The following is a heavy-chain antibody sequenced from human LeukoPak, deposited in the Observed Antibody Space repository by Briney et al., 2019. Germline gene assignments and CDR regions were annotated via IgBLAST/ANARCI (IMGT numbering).Heavy chain of an antibody. J-gene: IGHJ3*02. CDR2: IYSGGST. CDR3: ARGSEPSVLRYFDWLLAFDI. Sequence: GGSLRLSCAASEFSVGSNYMTWVRQAPGKGLEWVSLIYSGGSTYYADSVKGRFTISRDNSKNTLYLQMNSLRAEDTAVYYCARGSEPSVLRYFDWLLAFDIWGQGTMVTVSS. CDR1: EFSVGSNY. V-gene: IGHV3-66*01. D-gene: IGHD3-9*01.